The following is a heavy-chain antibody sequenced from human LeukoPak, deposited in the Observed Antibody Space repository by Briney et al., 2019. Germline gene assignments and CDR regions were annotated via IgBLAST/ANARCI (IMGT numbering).Heavy chain of an antibody. CDR2: IYYSGST. CDR3: ARVDYYDSSGYFDY. V-gene: IGHV4-61*01. D-gene: IGHD3-22*01. Sequence: SRTLSLTCTVSGGSVSSGSYYWSWIRQPPGKGLEWIGYIYYSGSTNYNPSLKSRVTISVDTSKNQFSLKLSSVTAADTAVYYCARVDYYDSSGYFDYWGQGTLVTVSS. CDR1: GGSVSSGSYY. J-gene: IGHJ4*02.